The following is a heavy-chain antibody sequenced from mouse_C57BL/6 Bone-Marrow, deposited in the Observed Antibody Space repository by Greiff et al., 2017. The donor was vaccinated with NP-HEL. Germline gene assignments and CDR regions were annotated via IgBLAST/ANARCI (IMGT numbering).Heavy chain of an antibody. V-gene: IGHV10-1*01. CDR1: GFSFNTYA. CDR3: VRPLYYDYPYYYAMDY. CDR2: IRSKSNNYAT. J-gene: IGHJ4*01. D-gene: IGHD2-4*01. Sequence: EVQGVESGGGLVQPKGSLKLSCAASGFSFNTYAMNWVRQAPGKGLEWVARIRSKSNNYATYYADSVKDRFTISRDDSESMLYLQMNNLKTEDTAMYYCVRPLYYDYPYYYAMDYWGQGTSVTVSS.